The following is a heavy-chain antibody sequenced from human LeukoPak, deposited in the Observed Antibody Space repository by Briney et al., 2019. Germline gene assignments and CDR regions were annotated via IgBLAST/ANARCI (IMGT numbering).Heavy chain of an antibody. J-gene: IGHJ3*02. CDR2: IYSDSNT. CDR1: GFTVSSNH. V-gene: IGHV3-53*01. CDR3: TRGGAFDI. Sequence: PGGSLRLSCAASGFTVSSNHMSWVRQAPGKGLEWVSIIYSDSNTLYADSVKGQFTISRDNSKNTLYLQMNSLRVEDTAVYYCTRGGAFDIWGQGTMVTVSS.